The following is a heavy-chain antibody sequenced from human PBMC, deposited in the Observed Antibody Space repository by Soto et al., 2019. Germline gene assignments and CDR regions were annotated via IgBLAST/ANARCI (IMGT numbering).Heavy chain of an antibody. CDR1: GFTFSSYA. V-gene: IGHV3-23*01. D-gene: IGHD1-20*01. J-gene: IGHJ4*02. Sequence: EVQLLESGGGLVQPGGSLRLSCAASGFTFSSYAMSWVRQAPGKGLEWISAVSGSGGSTYYADSVKGRFTISRDNAKDTLYLQMNNLRAEDTAVYNCAKPPDYNWNDYSGQGTLVTVSS. CDR3: AKPPDYNWNDY. CDR2: VSGSGGST.